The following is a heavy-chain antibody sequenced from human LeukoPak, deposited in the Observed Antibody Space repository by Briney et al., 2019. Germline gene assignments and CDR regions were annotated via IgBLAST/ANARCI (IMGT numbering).Heavy chain of an antibody. CDR1: GYTFTSYY. Sequence: GASVKVSCKASGYTFTSYYMHWVRQAPGQGLEWMGIINPSGGSTSYAQKFQGRVTITADESTSTAYMELSSLRSEDTAVYYCAAGYSYGYQDYYYYGMDVWGQGTTVTVSS. V-gene: IGHV1-46*01. J-gene: IGHJ6*02. D-gene: IGHD5-18*01. CDR2: INPSGGST. CDR3: AAGYSYGYQDYYYYGMDV.